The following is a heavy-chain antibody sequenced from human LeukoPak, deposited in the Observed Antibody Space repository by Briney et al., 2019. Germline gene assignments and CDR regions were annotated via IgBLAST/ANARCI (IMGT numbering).Heavy chain of an antibody. Sequence: GSLRLSCAASGFTLSNHWMHWVRQAPGKGLVWVSRISGDEIWTSYADSVKGRFIISRDNAKDTLYLQMNSLRAEDTAMYYCAKAARTTVTYSFDSWGQGTLVTVSS. J-gene: IGHJ4*02. CDR2: ISGDEIWT. CDR3: AKAARTTVTYSFDS. D-gene: IGHD4-17*01. CDR1: GFTLSNHW. V-gene: IGHV3-74*01.